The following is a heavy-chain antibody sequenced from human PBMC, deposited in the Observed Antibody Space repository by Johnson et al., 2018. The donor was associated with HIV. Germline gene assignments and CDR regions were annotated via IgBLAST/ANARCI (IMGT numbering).Heavy chain of an antibody. D-gene: IGHD3-9*01. V-gene: IGHV3-30*02. CDR2: IRNDGSKK. Sequence: QVQLVESGGGVAQPGGSLRLSCVASGFTFSSYGMHWVRQAPGKGLEWVAFIRNDGSKKYYADSVKGRFTISRDNAKNTLYLQMNSLRAEDTAVYYCAKDRNYDILSIWCQGTVVTVSS. CDR1: GFTFSSYG. CDR3: AKDRNYDILSI. J-gene: IGHJ3*02.